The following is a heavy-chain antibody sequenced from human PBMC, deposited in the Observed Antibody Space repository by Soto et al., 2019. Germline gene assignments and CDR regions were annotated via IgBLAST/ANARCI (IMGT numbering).Heavy chain of an antibody. CDR3: ARDWRTGTTIFIMAY. CDR2: ISGSGGGT. V-gene: IGHV3-23*01. CDR1: GFTFSSYS. J-gene: IGHJ4*02. Sequence: GGSLRLSCAASGFTFSSYSMNWVRQAPGKGLEWVSTISGSGGGTYYADSVKGRFTISRDNSKNTLYLQMNSLRAEDTAVYYCARDWRTGTTIFIMAYWGQGTLVTVSS. D-gene: IGHD1-7*01.